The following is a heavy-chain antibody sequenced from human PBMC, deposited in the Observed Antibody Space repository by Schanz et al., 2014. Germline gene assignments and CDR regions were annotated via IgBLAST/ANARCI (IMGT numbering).Heavy chain of an antibody. D-gene: IGHD3-10*01. CDR3: ARANYRRKINFDY. V-gene: IGHV3-33*01. J-gene: IGHJ4*02. Sequence: QVQLVESGGGVVQFGRSLRLSCVASGFTFSSYGMHWVRQAPGKGLEWVAVIWYDENNKYYADSVKGRFTMSRDNSKNTLYPQVNSLRAEDTAVYYCARANYRRKINFDYWGRGTLVTVSS. CDR1: GFTFSSYG. CDR2: IWYDENNK.